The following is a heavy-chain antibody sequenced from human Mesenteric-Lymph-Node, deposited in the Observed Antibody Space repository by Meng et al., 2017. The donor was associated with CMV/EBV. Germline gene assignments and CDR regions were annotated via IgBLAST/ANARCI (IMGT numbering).Heavy chain of an antibody. CDR3: ASGYGSGWAPDY. J-gene: IGHJ4*02. CDR2: ISSRSDYI. CDR1: GFTFSSYS. D-gene: IGHD6-19*01. Sequence: GESLKISCAASGFTFSSYSMNWVRQAPGKGLEWVSSISSRSDYIYYADSMKGRFTISRDNAKNSLFLQMNSLRAEDTAVYYCASGYGSGWAPDYWGPGTLVTVSS. V-gene: IGHV3-21*01.